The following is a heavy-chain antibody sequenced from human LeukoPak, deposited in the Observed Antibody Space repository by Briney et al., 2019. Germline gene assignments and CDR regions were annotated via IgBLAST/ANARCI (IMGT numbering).Heavy chain of an antibody. Sequence: GGSLRLSCTASGFTLSSYEMSWIRQAPGKGLEWVSSIFPSGGEIHYADSVKGRFTISRDNSKNTLYLQMNSLRAEDTAVYYCAKEEPYGSDYWGQGTLVTVSS. D-gene: IGHD3-10*01. J-gene: IGHJ4*02. CDR3: AKEEPYGSDY. CDR2: IFPSGGEI. V-gene: IGHV3-23*01. CDR1: GFTLSSYE.